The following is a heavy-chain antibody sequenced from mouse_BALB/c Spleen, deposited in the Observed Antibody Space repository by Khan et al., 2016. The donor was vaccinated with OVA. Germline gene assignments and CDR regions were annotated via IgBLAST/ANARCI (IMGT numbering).Heavy chain of an antibody. CDR1: GYTFSSYW. D-gene: IGHD1-1*01. Sequence: QVQLKQSGAELMKPGASVKISCTASGYTFSSYWMDWVKQRPGHGLEWIGYILPGSVNTNYNEKFKGMATFTADKSSNTAYMQLSSLTSEDSAVFYCERVNKGSSDYFDYWGQGTMLTVSA. J-gene: IGHJ2*01. CDR3: ERVNKGSSDYFDY. CDR2: ILPGSVNT. V-gene: IGHV1-9*01.